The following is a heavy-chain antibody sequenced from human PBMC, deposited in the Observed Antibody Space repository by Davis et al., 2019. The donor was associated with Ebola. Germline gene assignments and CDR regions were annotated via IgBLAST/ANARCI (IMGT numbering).Heavy chain of an antibody. CDR1: GFTFEDYA. CDR3: AKRSDYRSFDY. CDR2: INWNGGST. Sequence: GGSLRLSCAGSGFTFEDYAMTWVRQAPGKGLEWVSGINWNGGSTGYADSVKGRFTISRDNAKSSLYLQMNSLRGEDTAVYYCAKRSDYRSFDYWGQGTLVTVSS. V-gene: IGHV3-20*04. D-gene: IGHD4-11*01. J-gene: IGHJ4*02.